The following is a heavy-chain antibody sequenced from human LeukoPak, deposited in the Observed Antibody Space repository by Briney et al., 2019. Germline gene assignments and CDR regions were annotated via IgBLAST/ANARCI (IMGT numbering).Heavy chain of an antibody. CDR3: ARDRSQRAYSYGPDGE. CDR2: ISYDGSNK. CDR1: GFTFSSYA. J-gene: IGHJ4*02. V-gene: IGHV3-30*01. D-gene: IGHD5-18*01. Sequence: PGGSLRLSCAASGFTFSSYAMHWVRQAPGKGLEWAVVISYDGSNKFYADSVKGRFTISRDNSKNTLFLRMNSLRAEDTAVYYCARDRSQRAYSYGPDGEWGQGTLVTVSS.